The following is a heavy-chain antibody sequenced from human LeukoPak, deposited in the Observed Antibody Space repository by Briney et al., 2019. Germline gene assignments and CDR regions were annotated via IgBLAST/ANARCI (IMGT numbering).Heavy chain of an antibody. CDR1: GYTFTSYG. D-gene: IGHD2-15*01. J-gene: IGHJ4*02. CDR2: ISAYNGNT. Sequence: GASVKVSCKASGYTFTSYGISWVRQAPGQGLEWMGWISAYNGNTYYAPNLQGRVTMTTGTSTSTAYMELRSLRSDDMAVYYCARDNLAAIAGWGLDYWGQGTLVTVSS. V-gene: IGHV1-18*03. CDR3: ARDNLAAIAGWGLDY.